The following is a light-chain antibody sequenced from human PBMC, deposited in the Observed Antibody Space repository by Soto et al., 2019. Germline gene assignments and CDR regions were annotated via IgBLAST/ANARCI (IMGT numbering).Light chain of an antibody. J-gene: IGLJ3*02. CDR2: RDD. CDR1: RSNIGSNT. V-gene: IGLV1-44*01. CDR3: AVWDDTLYGRV. Sequence: QSVVTQPPSASGTPGQRVTISCSGGRSNIGSNTVVWYQQFPGATPKLLISRDDQRPSGVPDRFSGSRSGTSASLAISGLQLDDEADYYCAVWDDTLYGRVFGGGTKLTVL.